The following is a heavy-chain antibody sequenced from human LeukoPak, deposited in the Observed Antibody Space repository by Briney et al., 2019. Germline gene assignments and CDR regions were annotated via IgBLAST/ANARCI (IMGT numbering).Heavy chain of an antibody. CDR2: IYTSAST. Sequence: SQTLSLTCTVSGGSISSGSYYWRWLRQPAGTGLEWIGRIYTSASTNYNPSLKSRVTISVDTSKNQFSLKLSSVTAADTAVYYCARECYDSSLDAFDIWGQGTMVTVSS. CDR1: GGSISSGSYY. J-gene: IGHJ3*02. D-gene: IGHD3-22*01. CDR3: ARECYDSSLDAFDI. V-gene: IGHV4-61*02.